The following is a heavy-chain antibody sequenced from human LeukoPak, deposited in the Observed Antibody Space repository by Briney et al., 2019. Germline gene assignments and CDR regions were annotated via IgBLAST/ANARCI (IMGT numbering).Heavy chain of an antibody. J-gene: IGHJ4*02. CDR3: ARDRYYYDSSARYFDY. CDR1: GSSISSSNW. D-gene: IGHD3-22*01. V-gene: IGHV4-4*02. CDR2: IYHSGST. Sequence: ASETLSLTCAVSGSSISSSNWWSWVRQPPGKGLEWIGEIYHSGSTNYNPSLKSRVTISVDTSKNQFSLKLSSVTAADTVVYYCARDRYYYDSSARYFDYWGQGTLVTVSS.